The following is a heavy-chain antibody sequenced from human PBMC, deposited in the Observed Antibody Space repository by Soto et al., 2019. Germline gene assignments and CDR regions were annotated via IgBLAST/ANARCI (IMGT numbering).Heavy chain of an antibody. Sequence: EVQLVESGGGLVKPGGSLRLSCAASGFTISNAWMNWVRQAPGKGLEWVGRIKTNSEGGTTEYAAPVQGRFTLSRDDSRNTLSLQMNSLKTDDTAVYYCTTGSVEGVWGQGATVTVSS. CDR3: TTGSVEGV. CDR1: GFTISNAW. J-gene: IGHJ6*02. CDR2: IKTNSEGGTT. V-gene: IGHV3-15*07. D-gene: IGHD2-15*01.